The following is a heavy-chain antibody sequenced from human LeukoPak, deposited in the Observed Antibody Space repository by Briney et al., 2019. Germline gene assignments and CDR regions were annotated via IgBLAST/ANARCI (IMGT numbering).Heavy chain of an antibody. D-gene: IGHD2-2*01. CDR3: ARVGVVVPSASFDP. V-gene: IGHV1-18*01. CDR1: GYNFGIFG. Sequence: GASVKVSCKASGYNFGIFGMSWVRQAPGQGLEWRGWISANNGNTKNAQKVQGRVTMTTDTSTSTAYMELRSLRSDDTAVYYCARVGVVVPSASFDPWGQGTLVTVSS. J-gene: IGHJ5*02. CDR2: ISANNGNT.